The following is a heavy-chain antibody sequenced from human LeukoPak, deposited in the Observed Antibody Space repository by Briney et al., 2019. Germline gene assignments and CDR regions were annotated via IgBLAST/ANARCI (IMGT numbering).Heavy chain of an antibody. Sequence: SETLSLTCTVSGGSISSSTYFWGWIRQPPGKGLEWIGTIYYSGSTYYNPSLKSRVTISVDSSKNQFSLRLSSVTAADTAVYYCARDLVSRDTAMVSPDYWGQGTLVTVSS. J-gene: IGHJ4*02. D-gene: IGHD5-18*01. CDR1: GGSISSSTYF. CDR2: IYYSGST. CDR3: ARDLVSRDTAMVSPDY. V-gene: IGHV4-39*07.